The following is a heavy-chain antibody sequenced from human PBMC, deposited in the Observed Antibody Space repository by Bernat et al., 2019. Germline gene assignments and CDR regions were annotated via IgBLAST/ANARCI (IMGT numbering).Heavy chain of an antibody. CDR2: ISYDGSNK. CDR1: GFTFSSYG. J-gene: IGHJ4*02. D-gene: IGHD1-26*01. CDR3: ARSSSGSYYFDY. V-gene: IGHV3-30*03. Sequence: QVQLVESGGGVVQPGRSLRLSCAASGFTFSSYGMHWVRQAPGKGLEWVAVISYDGSNKYYADSMKGRFTISRDNSKNTLYLQMNSLRAEDTAVYYCARSSSGSYYFDYWGQGTLVTVSS.